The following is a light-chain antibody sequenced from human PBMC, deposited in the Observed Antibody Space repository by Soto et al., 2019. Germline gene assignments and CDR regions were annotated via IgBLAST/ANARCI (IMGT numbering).Light chain of an antibody. V-gene: IGKV3-20*01. CDR1: QSGSSNF. J-gene: IGKJ1*01. CDR2: GAS. Sequence: ELVLTQSPGTLSLSPGDRATISFRASQSGSSNFLAWYQQKPGQAPRLLIYGASIRAMGIPDRFSGSGSGTDFTLTIKKLDPEDFEMYFCHQYGSSPLTFGQGTKVEIK. CDR3: HQYGSSPLT.